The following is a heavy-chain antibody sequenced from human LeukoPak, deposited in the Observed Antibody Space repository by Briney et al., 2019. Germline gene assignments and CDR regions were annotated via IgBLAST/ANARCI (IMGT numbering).Heavy chain of an antibody. CDR3: VRGVGVSRFNYLDS. J-gene: IGHJ4*02. CDR2: IWYDASNK. D-gene: IGHD6-13*01. CDR1: GFTFSSFG. V-gene: IGHV3-33*01. Sequence: GRSLTLSSAASGFTFSSFGMHWVRQAPGKGLEWVAVIWYDASNKYYADSVKGRFAISRDNSKNTLYLQMNSLRDDDTAVYYCVRGVGVSRFNYLDSWGQGTLVIVSS.